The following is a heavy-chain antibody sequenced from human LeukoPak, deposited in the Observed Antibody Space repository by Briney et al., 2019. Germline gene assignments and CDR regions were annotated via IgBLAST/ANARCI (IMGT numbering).Heavy chain of an antibody. V-gene: IGHV1-18*01. D-gene: IGHD6-6*01. CDR3: ASDRSSSSY. CDR1: GYTFTNYG. Sequence: ASVKVSCKASGYTFTNYGISWVRQAPGQGLEWMGWISAYNGNTNYAQKFQGRVTMTTDTSTSTAYVELRSLRSDDTAVYYCASDRSSSSYWGQGTLVTVSS. J-gene: IGHJ4*02. CDR2: ISAYNGNT.